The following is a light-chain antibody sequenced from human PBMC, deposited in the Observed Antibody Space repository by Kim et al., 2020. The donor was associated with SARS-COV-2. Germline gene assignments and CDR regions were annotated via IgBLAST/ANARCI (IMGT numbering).Light chain of an antibody. J-gene: IGLJ2*01. Sequence: SYELTQPPSVSVSPGQTASVTCSGDKLGDRYVCWYQQKPGQSPVLVIYQDTERPSGIPDRFSGSNSGNTATLTISGTQAMDEADYYCQAWDSTTVLFGGGTKVTVL. CDR2: QDT. V-gene: IGLV3-1*01. CDR3: QAWDSTTVL. CDR1: KLGDRY.